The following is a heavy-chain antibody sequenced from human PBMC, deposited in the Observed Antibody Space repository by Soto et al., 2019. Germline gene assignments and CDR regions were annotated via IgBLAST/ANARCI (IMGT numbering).Heavy chain of an antibody. CDR2: ISYDESNK. Sequence: QVQLVESGGGVVQPGRSLRLSCAASGFTFSSYGMHWVRQAPGKGLEWVAVISYDESNKYYADSVKGRFTISRDNSKNTLYLQMNSLRAEDTAVYYCAKSIAAVGTPPYFYYYGMDVWGQGTTVTFSS. CDR1: GFTFSSYG. V-gene: IGHV3-30*18. CDR3: AKSIAAVGTPPYFYYYGMDV. D-gene: IGHD6-13*01. J-gene: IGHJ6*02.